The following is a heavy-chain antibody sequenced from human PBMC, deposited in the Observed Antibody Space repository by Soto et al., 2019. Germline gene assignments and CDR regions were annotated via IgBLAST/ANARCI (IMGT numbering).Heavy chain of an antibody. J-gene: IGHJ4*02. Sequence: GGSLRLSCAASGFTFSSYGMHWVRQAPGKGLEWVAVISYDGSNKYYADSVKGRFTISRDNSKNTLYLQMNSLRAEDTAVYYCAKDGGYCSGGSCYSWDYWGQGTLVTVSS. CDR2: ISYDGSNK. CDR3: AKDGGYCSGGSCYSWDY. V-gene: IGHV3-30*18. D-gene: IGHD2-15*01. CDR1: GFTFSSYG.